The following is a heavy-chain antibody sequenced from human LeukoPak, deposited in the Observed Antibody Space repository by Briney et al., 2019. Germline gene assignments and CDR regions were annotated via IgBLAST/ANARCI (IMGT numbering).Heavy chain of an antibody. CDR2: INHSGST. CDR3: ARAPLYRTWFDP. Sequence: SETLSLTCAVYGGSFSGYYWSWIRQPPGKGMERIGEINHSGSTNYNPSLKSRVTISVDTSKNQFSLKLSSVTAADTAVYYCARAPLYRTWFDPWGQGTLVTVSS. V-gene: IGHV4-34*01. D-gene: IGHD1-26*01. CDR1: GGSFSGYY. J-gene: IGHJ5*02.